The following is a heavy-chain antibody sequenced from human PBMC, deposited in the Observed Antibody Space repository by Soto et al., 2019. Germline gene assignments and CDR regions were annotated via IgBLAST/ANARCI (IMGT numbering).Heavy chain of an antibody. J-gene: IGHJ6*03. CDR3: ARGGGYSSSDYYYYMDV. CDR1: GDSVSSNSAA. Sequence: LSLTCAISGDSVSSNSAAWNWIRQSPSRGLGWLGRTYYRSKWYNDYAVSVKSRITINPDTSKNQFSLQLNSVTPEDTAVYYCARGGGYSSSDYYYYMDVWGKGTTVTVSS. V-gene: IGHV6-1*01. D-gene: IGHD6-6*01. CDR2: TYYRSKWYN.